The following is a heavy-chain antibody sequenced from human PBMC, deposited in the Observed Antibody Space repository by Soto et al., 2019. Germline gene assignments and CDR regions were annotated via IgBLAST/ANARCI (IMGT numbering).Heavy chain of an antibody. V-gene: IGHV3-64D*08. J-gene: IGHJ5*01. Sequence: PGGSLRLSCSASGFTFSSYTMHWVRQAPGKGLEYVSAISRNGGSTYYPDSVKGRFTISRDNSKNTLYLQMSSLRSEDTAVSYCARDGSSSWYWFDSWGQGTLVNASS. CDR3: ARDGSSSWYWFDS. D-gene: IGHD6-13*01. CDR2: ISRNGGST. CDR1: GFTFSSYT.